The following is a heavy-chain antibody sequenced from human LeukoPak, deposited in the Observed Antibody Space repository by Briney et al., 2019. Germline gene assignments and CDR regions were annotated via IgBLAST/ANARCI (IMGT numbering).Heavy chain of an antibody. V-gene: IGHV1-46*01. Sequence: GASVKVSCKASGYTFTSYYMHWVRQAPGQGLEWMGIINPSGGSTSYAQKFQGRVTMTRDMSTSTVYMELSSLRSEDTAVYYCARGGFDDSSGYYYGMDDYWGQGTLVTVSS. CDR1: GYTFTSYY. CDR2: INPSGGST. D-gene: IGHD3-22*01. CDR3: ARGGFDDSSGYYYGMDDY. J-gene: IGHJ4*02.